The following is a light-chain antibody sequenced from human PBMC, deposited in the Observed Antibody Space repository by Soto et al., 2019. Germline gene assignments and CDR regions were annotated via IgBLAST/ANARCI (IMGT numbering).Light chain of an antibody. CDR2: DVN. CDR1: SSDVGAYNY. J-gene: IGLJ2*01. CDR3: TSYTTSSTLV. Sequence: QSALTQPASVSGSPGQSITISCTGTSSDVGAYNYVSWYQQRPGKAPKLMIYDVNKRPSGVSNRFSVSKSGNTASLTISGLQAEDEADFYCTSYTTSSTLVFGGGTKLTVL. V-gene: IGLV2-14*01.